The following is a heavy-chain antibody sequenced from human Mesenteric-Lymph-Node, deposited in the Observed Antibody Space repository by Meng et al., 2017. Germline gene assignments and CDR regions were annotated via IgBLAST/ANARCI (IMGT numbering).Heavy chain of an antibody. CDR1: GGSISSGVFY. CDR3: ARTNYGDYNWFDP. D-gene: IGHD4-17*01. Sequence: LRVSGLGWVKPSYTSSLTCHVCGGSISSGVFYWSWIRQHPGKGLEWIGYIYYSGSTYYNPSLRSRVAISIDTSKNQFSLKLTSVTAADTAVYFCARTNYGDYNWFDPWGQGTLVTVSS. V-gene: IGHV4-31*03. CDR2: IYYSGST. J-gene: IGHJ5*02.